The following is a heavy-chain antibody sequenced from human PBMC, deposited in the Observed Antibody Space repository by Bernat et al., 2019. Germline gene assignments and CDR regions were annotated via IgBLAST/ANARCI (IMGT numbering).Heavy chain of an antibody. J-gene: IGHJ5*02. V-gene: IGHV3-48*03. CDR2: ISSSGGNT. Sequence: EVQLVESGGGLVQPGGSLRLSCAASGFTFSSYEMNWVRQAPGKGLEWVSYISSSGGNTYYADSVKGRFTISRDNPKNSLYLQLNGLRAEDTAVYYCASRIAVTGSWRGSWGQGTLVTVSS. CDR1: GFTFSSYE. D-gene: IGHD6-19*01. CDR3: ASRIAVTGSWRGS.